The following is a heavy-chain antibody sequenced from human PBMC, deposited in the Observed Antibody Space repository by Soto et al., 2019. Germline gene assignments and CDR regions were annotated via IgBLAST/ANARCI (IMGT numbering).Heavy chain of an antibody. Sequence: PGGSLRLSCAASGLTVSSNYMSWVRQAPGKGLEWVSILYSAGSTYYADSVKGRFTISRDNSKNTLYLQMNSLRAEDTAVYYCARPSLGDAFDIWGQGTMVTVS. J-gene: IGHJ3*02. CDR1: GLTVSSNY. CDR3: ARPSLGDAFDI. CDR2: LYSAGST. V-gene: IGHV3-66*04. D-gene: IGHD6-13*01.